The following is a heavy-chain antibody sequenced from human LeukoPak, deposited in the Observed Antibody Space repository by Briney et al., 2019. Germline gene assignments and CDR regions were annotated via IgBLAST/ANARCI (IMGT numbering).Heavy chain of an antibody. CDR2: ISDTGDNT. Sequence: GGSLRLSCTASGFTFSSSAFSWVRKAPGKGQEWVSAISDTGDNTLYADSVKGRFTISRDSSKNKLSLQMNRLRAEETALYYCAKGGLIVGYGYSSWGKGTLVTVSP. D-gene: IGHD4-17*01. CDR3: AKGGLIVGYGYSS. J-gene: IGHJ4*02. V-gene: IGHV3-23*01. CDR1: GFTFSSSA.